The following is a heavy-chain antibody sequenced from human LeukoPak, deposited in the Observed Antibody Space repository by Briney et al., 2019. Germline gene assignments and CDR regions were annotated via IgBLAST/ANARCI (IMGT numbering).Heavy chain of an antibody. V-gene: IGHV4-59*01. CDR3: ARVGYGGNSKSSYYYYYMDV. J-gene: IGHJ6*03. Sequence: SETLSLTCTVSGGSISNYFWSWIRQPPGKGLEWIGYIYYSGSTNYNPSLKSRVTISVDTSKNQFSLKLSSVTAADTAVYYCARVGYGGNSKSSYYYYYMDVWGKGTTVTVSS. D-gene: IGHD4-23*01. CDR2: IYYSGST. CDR1: GGSISNYF.